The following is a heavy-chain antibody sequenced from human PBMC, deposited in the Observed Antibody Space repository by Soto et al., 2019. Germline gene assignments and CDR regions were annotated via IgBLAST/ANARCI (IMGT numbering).Heavy chain of an antibody. J-gene: IGHJ4*02. CDR1: GGSISSGGYY. V-gene: IGHV4-31*03. Sequence: SETLSLTCTVSGGSISSGGYYWSWIRQHPGKGLEWIGYIYYSGSTYYNPSLKSRVTISVDTSKNQFYLKLSSVTAADTAVYYCARGALYGSGSYYKAPFDYWGQGTLVTVSS. CDR3: ARGALYGSGSYYKAPFDY. D-gene: IGHD3-10*01. CDR2: IYYSGST.